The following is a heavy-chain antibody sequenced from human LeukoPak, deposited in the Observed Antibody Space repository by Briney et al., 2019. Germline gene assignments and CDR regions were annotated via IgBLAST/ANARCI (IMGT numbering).Heavy chain of an antibody. D-gene: IGHD1-26*01. V-gene: IGHV3-30-3*01. CDR2: ISYDGSNK. CDR1: GFTFSNYW. CDR3: VRDKYSGSQGLDY. J-gene: IGHJ4*02. Sequence: GGSLRLSCAASGFTFSNYWMSWVRQAPGKGLEWVAVISYDGSNKYYADSVKGRFTISRDNSKNTLYLQMNGLRAEDTAVYYGVRDKYSGSQGLDYWGQGTPVIVSS.